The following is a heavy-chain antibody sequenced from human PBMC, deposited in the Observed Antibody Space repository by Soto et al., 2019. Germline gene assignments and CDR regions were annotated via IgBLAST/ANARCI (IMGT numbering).Heavy chain of an antibody. Sequence: SETLSLTCAVSGGSISSGGYSWSWIRQPPGKGLEWIGYIYHSGSTYYNPSLKNQVTISVDRSKNQISMKLSTVTAANTAVNYCLGGNCGGDCYLGLYYYGMDVWGQGTTVTVSS. CDR3: LGGNCGGDCYLGLYYYGMDV. CDR2: IYHSGST. J-gene: IGHJ6*02. D-gene: IGHD2-21*02. CDR1: GGSISSGGYS. V-gene: IGHV4-30-2*02.